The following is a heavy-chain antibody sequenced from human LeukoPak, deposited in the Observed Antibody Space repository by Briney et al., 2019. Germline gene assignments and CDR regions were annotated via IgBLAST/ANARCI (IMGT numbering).Heavy chain of an antibody. Sequence: GGSLRLSCAASGFTVTSNYMTWVRQAPGKWLEWVSAIRGSGDRTHYADSVKGRFTISRDNSKNTLYLQMNSLRAEDTAVYYCAKDSKIVGATFRSYHYMDVWGKGTAVTVSS. CDR2: IRGSGDRT. CDR1: GFTVTSNY. V-gene: IGHV3-23*01. D-gene: IGHD1-26*01. J-gene: IGHJ6*03. CDR3: AKDSKIVGATFRSYHYMDV.